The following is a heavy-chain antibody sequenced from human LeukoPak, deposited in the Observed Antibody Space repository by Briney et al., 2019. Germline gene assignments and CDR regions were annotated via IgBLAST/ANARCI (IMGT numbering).Heavy chain of an antibody. Sequence: HPGRSLRLSCAASGFTFNSYGMHWVRQAPGKGLEWVAVIWYDGSNKYYADSVKGRFAISRDNSKNTLYLQMNSLRAEDTAVYYCAKSGYLVGAPNFYYYYMDVWGKGTTVTVSS. CDR1: GFTFNSYG. CDR3: AKSGYLVGAPNFYYYYMDV. V-gene: IGHV3-33*06. J-gene: IGHJ6*03. D-gene: IGHD1-26*01. CDR2: IWYDGSNK.